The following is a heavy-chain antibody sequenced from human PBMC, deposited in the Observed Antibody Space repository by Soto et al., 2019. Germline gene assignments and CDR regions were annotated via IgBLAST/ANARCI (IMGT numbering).Heavy chain of an antibody. D-gene: IGHD5-18*01. CDR3: AREPVDTVTYYYGEDV. CDR2: IYYSGST. Sequence: QVQLQESGPGLVKPSQTLSLICTVSGGSISSAGYYWSWIRQHPGKGLEWIGYIYYSGSTYYNPSLKSRVTISLDTSKNQFSLKLSSVTAADTAVYFCAREPVDTVTYYYGEDVWGQGTTVTVS. V-gene: IGHV4-31*03. CDR1: GGSISSAGYY. J-gene: IGHJ6*02.